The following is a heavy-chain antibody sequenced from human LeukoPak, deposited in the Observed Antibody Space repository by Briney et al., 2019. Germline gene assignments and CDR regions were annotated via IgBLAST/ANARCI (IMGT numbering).Heavy chain of an antibody. D-gene: IGHD3-10*01. V-gene: IGHV3-9*01. CDR1: GFTFNDYA. Sequence: GGSLRLSCAASGFTFNDYAMHWVRQAPGKGLEWVAGISWNSGTVGYADSVKGRFTISRDNAKNFLFLQMSSLRVEDTALYYCAKDSYGGSGSYYLYSFDMWGQGTVVTVSS. J-gene: IGHJ3*02. CDR2: ISWNSGTV. CDR3: AKDSYGGSGSYYLYSFDM.